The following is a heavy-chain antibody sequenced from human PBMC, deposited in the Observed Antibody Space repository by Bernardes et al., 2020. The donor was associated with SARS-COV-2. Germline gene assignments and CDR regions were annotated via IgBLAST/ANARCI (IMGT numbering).Heavy chain of an antibody. J-gene: IGHJ6*02. CDR1: GYTFTSYG. V-gene: IGHV1-18*01. D-gene: IGHD3-22*01. CDR3: ARGGEGFTMIVVLIQPMDV. Sequence: ASVKVSCKASGYTFTSYGISWVRQAPGQGLEWMGWISAYNGDTNYAQKFQGRVTMTTDTSTSTAYMELRILRSDDTAVYYCARGGEGFTMIVVLIQPMDVWGQGTTVTVSS. CDR2: ISAYNGDT.